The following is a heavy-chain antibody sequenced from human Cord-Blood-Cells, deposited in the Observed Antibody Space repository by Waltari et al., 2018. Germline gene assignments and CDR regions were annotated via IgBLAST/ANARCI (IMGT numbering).Heavy chain of an antibody. CDR2: IYHSGST. D-gene: IGHD5-12*01. CDR1: GYSISSGYY. V-gene: IGHV4-38-2*02. CDR3: ARDHVDIVATIRDDAFDI. Sequence: QVQLQESGPGLVKPSETLSLTCAVSGYSISSGYYWGWIRKPPGKGLEWIGSIYHSGSTYYTPSLKSRVTISVATSKNQFSLKLSSVTSADTAVYYCARDHVDIVATIRDDAFDIWCQGTMVTVSS. J-gene: IGHJ3*02.